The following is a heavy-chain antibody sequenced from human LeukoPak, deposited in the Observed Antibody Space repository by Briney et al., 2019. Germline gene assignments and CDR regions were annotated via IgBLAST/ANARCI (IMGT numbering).Heavy chain of an antibody. Sequence: ASVKVSCKASGYTFTNYGINWVRQAPGQGLEWMGWISIYNGNTDYAQKLRGRVTMTTDTSTSTAYMELRSLRSDDTAVYYRARITYDFWSGYYMPDDPWGQGTLVTVSS. D-gene: IGHD3-3*01. CDR2: ISIYNGNT. J-gene: IGHJ5*02. V-gene: IGHV1-18*01. CDR1: GYTFTNYG. CDR3: ARITYDFWSGYYMPDDP.